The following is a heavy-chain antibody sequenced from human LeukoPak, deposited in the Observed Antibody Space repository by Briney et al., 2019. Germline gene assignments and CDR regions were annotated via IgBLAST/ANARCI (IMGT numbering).Heavy chain of an antibody. D-gene: IGHD2-21*01. J-gene: IGHJ4*02. CDR3: AREERSIQFHY. V-gene: IGHV3-23*01. CDR1: GFTFSNYG. Sequence: PGGSLRLSCVASGFTFSNYGMNWVRQAPGRGLEWVSGIIYNGVTTYYADSVKGRFTISRDNSKSTLYLQLNNLRAEDTAIYYCAREERSIQFHYWGQGTLVTVSS. CDR2: IIYNGVTT.